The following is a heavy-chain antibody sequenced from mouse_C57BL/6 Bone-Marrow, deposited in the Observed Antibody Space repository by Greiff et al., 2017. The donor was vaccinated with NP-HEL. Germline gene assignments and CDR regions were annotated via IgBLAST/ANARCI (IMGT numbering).Heavy chain of an antibody. J-gene: IGHJ3*01. D-gene: IGHD1-1*01. CDR3: ARGRYYCGISDCD. V-gene: IGHV1-55*01. CDR1: GYTFTSYW. Sequence: QVQLQQPGAELVKPGASVKMSCKASGYTFTSYWITWVKQRPGQGLEWIGDIYPGSGSTNYNEKFTSKATLTVDTSSSTAYMQLSSLTSEDSAVYYCARGRYYCGISDCDRGQAVLVSV. CDR2: IYPGSGST.